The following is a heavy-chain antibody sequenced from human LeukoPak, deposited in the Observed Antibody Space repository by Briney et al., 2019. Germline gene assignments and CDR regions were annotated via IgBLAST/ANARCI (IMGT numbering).Heavy chain of an antibody. CDR1: GYSFTSYW. V-gene: IGHV5-51*01. Sequence: GESLQISCKGSGYSFTSYWIGWVRQLPGKGLEWMGIVYPGDSDTRYSPSFQGQVTISADKSISTAYLQWSSLKASDTAMYYCATMYSSGWFQHWGQGTLVTVSS. CDR3: ATMYSSGWFQH. J-gene: IGHJ1*01. CDR2: VYPGDSDT. D-gene: IGHD6-19*01.